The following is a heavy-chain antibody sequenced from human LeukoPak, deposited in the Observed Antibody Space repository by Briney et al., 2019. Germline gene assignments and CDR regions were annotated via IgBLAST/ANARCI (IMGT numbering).Heavy chain of an antibody. CDR1: GYTFTGYY. D-gene: IGHD3-3*01. CDR3: ARTKTSLRPYYDFWSGYSDSFDY. V-gene: IGHV1-8*02. Sequence: VKVSCKASGYTFTGYYMHWVRQATGQGLEWMGWMNPNSGNTGYAQKFQGRVTMTRNTSISTAYMELSSLRSEDTAVYYCARTKTSLRPYYDFWSGYSDSFDYWGQGTLVTVSS. CDR2: MNPNSGNT. J-gene: IGHJ4*02.